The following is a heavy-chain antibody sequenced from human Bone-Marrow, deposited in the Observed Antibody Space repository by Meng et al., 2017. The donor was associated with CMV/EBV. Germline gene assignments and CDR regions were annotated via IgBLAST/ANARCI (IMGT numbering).Heavy chain of an antibody. CDR1: GGTFSSYA. J-gene: IGHJ4*02. Sequence: SVKVSCKASGGTFSSYAISWVRQAPGQGLEWMGGIIPIFGTANYAQKFQGRVTITTDESTSTAYMELSSLRSEDTAVYYCAGGLYSSSWYGSDYFDYWGQGPLVTVSS. V-gene: IGHV1-69*05. D-gene: IGHD6-13*01. CDR3: AGGLYSSSWYGSDYFDY. CDR2: IIPIFGTA.